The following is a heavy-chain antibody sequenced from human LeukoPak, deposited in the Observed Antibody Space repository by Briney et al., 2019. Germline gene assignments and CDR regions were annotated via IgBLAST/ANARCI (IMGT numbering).Heavy chain of an antibody. Sequence: SGGSLRLSCAASGFTFSSYAMHWVRQAPGKGLEWVAVISYDGSNKYYADSVKGRFTISRDNAKNSLYLQMNSLRAEDTAVYYCARDVTIFGVVSTTGTFDYWGQGTLVTVSS. CDR1: GFTFSSYA. D-gene: IGHD3-3*01. V-gene: IGHV3-30*04. J-gene: IGHJ4*02. CDR3: ARDVTIFGVVSTTGTFDY. CDR2: ISYDGSNK.